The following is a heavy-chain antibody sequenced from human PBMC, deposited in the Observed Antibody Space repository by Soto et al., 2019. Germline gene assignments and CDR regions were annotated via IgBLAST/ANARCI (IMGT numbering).Heavy chain of an antibody. D-gene: IGHD3-22*01. CDR1: GFTFSRSA. V-gene: IGHV3-30-3*01. CDR2: ISYDGTNK. Sequence: QVQLVESGGGVVQPGRSLGLSCAASGFTFSRSAMHWVRQAPGKGLEWVAVISYDGTNKNSADSVTGRFTISRDNYKNTVYLQMNSLRDENTAVYYCARASYYDSSDFPRDAFDIWGQGTMVTVSS. J-gene: IGHJ3*02. CDR3: ARASYYDSSDFPRDAFDI.